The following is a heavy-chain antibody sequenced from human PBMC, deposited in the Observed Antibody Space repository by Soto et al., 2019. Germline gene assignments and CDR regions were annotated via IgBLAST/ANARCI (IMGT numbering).Heavy chain of an antibody. V-gene: IGHV1-18*01. J-gene: IGHJ6*02. CDR3: ARGGYCSSTSCYVYYYYGMDV. Sequence: ASVKVSCKASGYTFTSYGISWVRQPPGQGLEWMGWISAYNGNTNYAQKLQGRVTMTTDTSTSTAYMELRSLRSDDTAVYYCARGGYCSSTSCYVYYYYGMDVWGQGTTVTVSS. D-gene: IGHD2-2*01. CDR2: ISAYNGNT. CDR1: GYTFTSYG.